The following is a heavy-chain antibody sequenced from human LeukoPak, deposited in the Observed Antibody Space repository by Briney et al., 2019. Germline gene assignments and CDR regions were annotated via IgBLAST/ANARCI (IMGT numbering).Heavy chain of an antibody. CDR2: IYSGGST. CDR1: GFTVSSNY. J-gene: IGHJ6*02. D-gene: IGHD3-22*01. Sequence: GGSLRLSCAASGFTVSSNYMSWVRQAPGKGLEWVSVIYSGGSTYYADSVKGRFTISRDNSKNTLYLQMNSLRAEDTAVYYCARDGVDDSSGYYEPYYYYGMDVWGQGTTVTVSS. V-gene: IGHV3-53*01. CDR3: ARDGVDDSSGYYEPYYYYGMDV.